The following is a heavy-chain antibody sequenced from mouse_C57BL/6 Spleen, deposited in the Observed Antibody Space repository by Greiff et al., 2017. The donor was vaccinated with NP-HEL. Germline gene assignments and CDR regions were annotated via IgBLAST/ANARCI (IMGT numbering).Heavy chain of an antibody. CDR1: GYTFTSYW. CDR2: IHPNSGST. D-gene: IGHD2-14*01. Sequence: QVQLQQPGAELVKPGASVKLSCKASGYTFTSYWMHWVKQRPGQGLEWIGMIHPNSGSTNYNEKFKSKATLTVDKSSSTAYMQLSSLTSEDSAVFNCARGGTTGEETGAGDAMDYWGEGNPVTASS. V-gene: IGHV1-64*01. CDR3: ARGGTTGEETGAGDAMDY. J-gene: IGHJ4*01.